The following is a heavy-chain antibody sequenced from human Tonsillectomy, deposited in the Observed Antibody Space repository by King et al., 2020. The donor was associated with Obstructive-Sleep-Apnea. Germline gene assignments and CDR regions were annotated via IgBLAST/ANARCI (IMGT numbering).Heavy chain of an antibody. CDR1: GFSFDDYA. D-gene: IGHD3-16*01. J-gene: IGHJ3*02. CDR2: INWNSGNI. CDR3: VKDRAGGVPDAFDI. Sequence: VESGGGLVQPGRSLRLSCAASGFSFDDYAMHWVRQTPGKGLEWVSGINWNSGNIAYADSVKGRFTISRDNAKNSLYLQMNSLRAEDTALYYCVKDRAGGVPDAFDIWGRGTMVTVSS. V-gene: IGHV3-9*01.